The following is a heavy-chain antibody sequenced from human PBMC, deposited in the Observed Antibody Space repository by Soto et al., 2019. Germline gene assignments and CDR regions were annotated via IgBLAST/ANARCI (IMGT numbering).Heavy chain of an antibody. V-gene: IGHV3-23*01. CDR3: AKDPRIAAAGTISRYYYYGMDV. Sequence: GGSLRLSCAASGFTFSSYAMSWVRQAPGKGLEWVSAISGSGGSTYYADSVKGRFTISRDNSKNTLYLQMNSLRAEDTAVYYCAKDPRIAAAGTISRYYYYGMDVWGQGTTVTVSS. CDR1: GFTFSSYA. CDR2: ISGSGGST. J-gene: IGHJ6*02. D-gene: IGHD6-13*01.